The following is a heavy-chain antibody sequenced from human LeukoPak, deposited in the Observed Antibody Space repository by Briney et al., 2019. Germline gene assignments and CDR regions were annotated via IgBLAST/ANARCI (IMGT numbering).Heavy chain of an antibody. D-gene: IGHD6-19*01. J-gene: IGHJ4*02. CDR1: GFTFSSYG. CDR2: ISYDGSNK. Sequence: AGGSLRLSCAASGFTFSSYGMHWVRQAPGKGLEWVAVISYDGSNKYYADSVKGRFTISRDNSKNTLYLQMNSLRAEDTAVYYCAKESGIAVAGTFDYWGQGTLVTVSS. CDR3: AKESGIAVAGTFDY. V-gene: IGHV3-30*18.